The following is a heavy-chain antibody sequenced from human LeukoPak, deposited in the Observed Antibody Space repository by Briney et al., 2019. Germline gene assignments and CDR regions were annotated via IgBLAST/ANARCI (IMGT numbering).Heavy chain of an antibody. J-gene: IGHJ6*03. V-gene: IGHV3-48*01. CDR3: ARVRGSYYMDV. CDR2: ITSGTSNM. Sequence: GGSLRLSCAASGSTFSSYSMNWVRQAPGKGLEWVSYITSGTSNMYYADSVKGRFTISRDNAKNSLYLQMNCLRAEDTGVYYCARVRGSYYMDVWGKGTTVTVSS. CDR1: GSTFSSYS.